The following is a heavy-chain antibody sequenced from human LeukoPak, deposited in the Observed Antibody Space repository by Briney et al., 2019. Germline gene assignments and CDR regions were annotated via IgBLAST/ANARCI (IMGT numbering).Heavy chain of an antibody. D-gene: IGHD3-10*01. J-gene: IGHJ4*02. CDR2: INHSVGT. CDR1: SGSFSGYY. V-gene: IGHV4-34*01. CDR3: ARGHTRITMLRGSRSAYYFDY. Sequence: SETLSLTCSVYSGSFSGYYWSWIRQPPGKGLEWIGEINHSVGTNYNPSLKSRVTMSLDTSKNQFALKLSSVTAADTAVYYCARGHTRITMLRGSRSAYYFDYWGQGTVVTVSS.